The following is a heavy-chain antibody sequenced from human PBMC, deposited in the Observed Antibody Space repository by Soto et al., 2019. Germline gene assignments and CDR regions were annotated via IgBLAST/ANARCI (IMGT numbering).Heavy chain of an antibody. J-gene: IGHJ4*01. D-gene: IGHD5-12*01. CDR3: AKDQQIVATISDY. Sequence: EVQLLESAGGLVQPGGSLRLSCAASGFTFSSYAMSWVRQAPGKGQEWVSAISGSGGSTYYADSVKGRFTITRDNSKNELYLQMNTLSAEDTAVYYCAKDQQIVATISDYWGHGTLVTVSS. CDR2: ISGSGGST. V-gene: IGHV3-23*01. CDR1: GFTFSSYA.